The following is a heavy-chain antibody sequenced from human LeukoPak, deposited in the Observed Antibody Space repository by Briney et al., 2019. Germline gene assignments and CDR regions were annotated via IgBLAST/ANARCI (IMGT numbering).Heavy chain of an antibody. D-gene: IGHD3-9*01. CDR2: INHSGST. CDR3: ARSMVFDSLDY. V-gene: IGHV4-34*01. Sequence: SETLSLTCAVYGGSFSGYYWSWIRQPPGKGLEWIGEINHSGSTNYNPSLKSRVTISVDTSKNQFSLKLSSVTAADTAVYYCARSMVFDSLDYWGQGTLVTVSS. CDR1: GGSFSGYY. J-gene: IGHJ4*02.